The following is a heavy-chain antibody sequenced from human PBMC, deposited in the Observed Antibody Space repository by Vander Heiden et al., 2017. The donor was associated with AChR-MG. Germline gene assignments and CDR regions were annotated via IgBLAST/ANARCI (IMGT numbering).Heavy chain of an antibody. CDR3: AKQSGGYSISGFDY. J-gene: IGHJ4*02. D-gene: IGHD1-26*01. CDR2: ISFDGSKK. CDR1: GYTFSTYS. V-gene: IGHV3-30*18. Sequence: QVQLVESGGGVVQPGRSLRLSCAASGYTFSTYSRHWVRQAPGKGLEWVAFISFDGSKKFYADSVKGRFTISRDNSKITVNLQMNSLRTEDTAIYYCAKQSGGYSISGFDYWGQGTLVSVSS.